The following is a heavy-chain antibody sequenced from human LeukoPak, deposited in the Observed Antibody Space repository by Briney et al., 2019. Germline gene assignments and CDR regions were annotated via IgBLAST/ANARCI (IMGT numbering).Heavy chain of an antibody. J-gene: IGHJ2*01. CDR1: GGSISSYY. Sequence: SETLSLTCTVSGGSISSYYWSWIRQPPGKGLEWIGYIYYSGSANYNPSLKSRVTISADTSKNQFSLKLSSVTAADTAVYYCARSPPTTVTTSRYWYFDLWGRGTLVTVSS. CDR2: IYYSGSA. V-gene: IGHV4-59*01. CDR3: ARSPPTTVTTSRYWYFDL. D-gene: IGHD4-17*01.